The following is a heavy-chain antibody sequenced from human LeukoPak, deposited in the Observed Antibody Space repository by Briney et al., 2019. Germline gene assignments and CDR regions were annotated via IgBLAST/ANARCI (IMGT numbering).Heavy chain of an antibody. CDR1: GGSFSGYY. Sequence: SETLSLTCAVYGGSFSGYYWSWIRQPPGKGLEWIGEINHSGSTNYNPSLKSRVTISVDTSKNQFSLKLSSVTAADTAVYYCAKDAQRRFDYSNSLEYWGQGNLVTVSS. CDR3: AKDAQRRFDYSNSLEY. J-gene: IGHJ4*02. CDR2: INHSGST. D-gene: IGHD4-11*01. V-gene: IGHV4-34*01.